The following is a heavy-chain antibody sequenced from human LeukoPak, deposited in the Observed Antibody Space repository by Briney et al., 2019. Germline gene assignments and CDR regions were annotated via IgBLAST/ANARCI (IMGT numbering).Heavy chain of an antibody. J-gene: IGHJ4*02. CDR1: GFTFLDYA. CDR3: TREWGAAADY. D-gene: IGHD6-13*01. Sequence: GGSLRLSCVTSGFTFLDYAVHWVRQAPGKGLEWVAVMSYDGNNNYYVDSVKGRFTLSRDSSKNTLYLQMNNLRPEDTAEYYCTREWGAAADYWGQGTLVTVSS. CDR2: MSYDGNNN. V-gene: IGHV3-30-3*01.